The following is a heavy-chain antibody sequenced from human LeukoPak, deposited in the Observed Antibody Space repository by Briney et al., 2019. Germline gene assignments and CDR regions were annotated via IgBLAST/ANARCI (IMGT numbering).Heavy chain of an antibody. CDR3: ARGRYSSS. V-gene: IGHV4-39*01. D-gene: IGHD6-13*01. CDR1: GGSISGSSYF. CDR2: IYYSGST. J-gene: IGHJ4*02. Sequence: SETLSLTCTVSGGSISGSSYFWGWIRQPPGKGLEWIGSIYYSGSTYYNPSLKSRVTISVDTSKNQFSLKLSSVTAADTAVYYCARGRYSSSWGQGTLVTVSS.